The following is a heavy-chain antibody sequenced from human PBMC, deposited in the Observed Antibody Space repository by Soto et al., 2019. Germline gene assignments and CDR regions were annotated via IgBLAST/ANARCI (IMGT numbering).Heavy chain of an antibody. CDR1: GGSITTYQ. J-gene: IGHJ4*02. CDR3: ARDYGDYSFFFDY. CDR2: GYSGFT. Sequence: QVQLQESGPGRVKPSETLSLTCTVSGGSITTYQWSWIRQPPGKGLEWIGGYSGFTNYNPSLESPATISVHRAKNPFSPNLRFVDAGDQALYLCARDYGDYSFFFDYWGQGTLVTVSS. D-gene: IGHD4-17*01. V-gene: IGHV4-59*12.